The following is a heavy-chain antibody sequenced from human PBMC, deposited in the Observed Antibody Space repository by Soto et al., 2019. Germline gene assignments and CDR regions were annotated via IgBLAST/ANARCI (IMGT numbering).Heavy chain of an antibody. Sequence: QVQLQESGPGLVKPSETLSLTCIVSGGSISSGGFYWTWVRQHPGQGLEWVGFFYDSGSAYYNASLKNRLSISVDRSNNRFALKLTSVTAADTAVYYCARGPRQLGGSYYYGMDVWGQGTAVTVSS. CDR2: FYDSGSA. CDR1: GGSISSGGFY. J-gene: IGHJ6*02. CDR3: ARGPRQLGGSYYYGMDV. V-gene: IGHV4-31*02. D-gene: IGHD1-1*01.